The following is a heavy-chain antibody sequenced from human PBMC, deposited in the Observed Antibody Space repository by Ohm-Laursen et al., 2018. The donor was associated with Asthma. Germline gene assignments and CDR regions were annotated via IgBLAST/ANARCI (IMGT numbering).Heavy chain of an antibody. D-gene: IGHD5-24*01. CDR1: GFTFSSYG. V-gene: IGHV3-30*03. CDR2: ISYDGSNK. J-gene: IGHJ4*02. Sequence: SLRLSCTASGFTFSSYGMHWVRQAPGKGLEWVAVISYDGSNKYYADSVKGRFTISRDNSKNTLYLQMNSLRAEDTAVYYCAGNLLQRWLQFLYWGQGTLVTVSS. CDR3: AGNLLQRWLQFLY.